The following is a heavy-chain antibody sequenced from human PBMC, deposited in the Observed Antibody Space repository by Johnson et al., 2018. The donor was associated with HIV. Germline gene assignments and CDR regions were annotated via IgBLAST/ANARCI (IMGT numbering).Heavy chain of an antibody. Sequence: VQLVESGGGLVQPGGSLRLSCAASGFTVSSNYMSWVRQAPGKGLEWVSVIYSGGSTYYADSVKGRFTISSDNSKNTLHLQMNSLRGEDTAVYYCARLSKGGFDAFDIWGQGTMVPSLQ. V-gene: IGHV3-66*01. CDR2: IYSGGST. CDR3: ARLSKGGFDAFDI. CDR1: GFTVSSNY. J-gene: IGHJ3*02. D-gene: IGHD5/OR15-5a*01.